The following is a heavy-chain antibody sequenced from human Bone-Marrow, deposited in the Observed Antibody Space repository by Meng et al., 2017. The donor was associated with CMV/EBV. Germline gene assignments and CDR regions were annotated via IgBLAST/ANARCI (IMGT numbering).Heavy chain of an antibody. CDR1: GFTFSSYA. CDR3: AKRELFWSGYHDY. V-gene: IGHV3-23*01. J-gene: IGHJ4*02. CDR2: ISGSGGST. Sequence: GESLKISCAASGFTFSSYAMSWVRQAPGKGLEWVSAISGSGGSTYYADSVKGRFTISRDNSKNTLYLQMNSLRAEDTAVYYCAKRELFWSGYHDYWGQGTLVTVS. D-gene: IGHD3-3*02.